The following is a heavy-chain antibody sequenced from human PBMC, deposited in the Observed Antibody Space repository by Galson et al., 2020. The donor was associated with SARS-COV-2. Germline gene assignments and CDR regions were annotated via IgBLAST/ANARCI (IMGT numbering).Heavy chain of an antibody. Sequence: TGGSLRPSCEASGLSFSTYGMDWVRQAPGKGLEWVEAIWYDGSNKYYADSVTGRITISKDNSKNTLYLQMNSLRANDPAVYYCARGSNSHACDIWGQGTMVTVSS. CDR3: ARGSNSHACDI. D-gene: IGHD3-10*01. V-gene: IGHV3-33*01. J-gene: IGHJ3*02. CDR2: IWYDGSNK. CDR1: GLSFSTYG.